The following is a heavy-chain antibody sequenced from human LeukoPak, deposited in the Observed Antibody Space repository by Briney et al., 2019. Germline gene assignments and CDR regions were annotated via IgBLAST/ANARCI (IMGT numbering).Heavy chain of an antibody. J-gene: IGHJ4*02. V-gene: IGHV1-3*01. D-gene: IGHD2-21*02. CDR2: INAGNGNT. CDR1: GYTFTSYA. Sequence: GASVKVSCKASGYTFTSYAMHWVRQAPGQRLEWMGWINAGNGNTKYSQKFQGRVTITRDTSASTAYMELSSLRSEDTAVYHCARLPLRYCGGDCYPFDYWGQGTLVTVSS. CDR3: ARLPLRYCGGDCYPFDY.